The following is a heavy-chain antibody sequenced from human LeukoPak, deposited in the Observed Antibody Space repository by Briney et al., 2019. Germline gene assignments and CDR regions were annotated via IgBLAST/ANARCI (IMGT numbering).Heavy chain of an antibody. CDR2: INPNSGGT. Sequence: ASVKVSCKASGYTFTGYYMHWVRQAPGQELEWMGWINPNSGGTNYAQKFQGWVTMTRDTSISTAYMELSRLRSDDTAVYYCARESPMGYYYGMDVWGQGTTVTVSS. CDR3: ARESPMGYYYGMDV. CDR1: GYTFTGYY. J-gene: IGHJ6*02. D-gene: IGHD3-10*01. V-gene: IGHV1-2*04.